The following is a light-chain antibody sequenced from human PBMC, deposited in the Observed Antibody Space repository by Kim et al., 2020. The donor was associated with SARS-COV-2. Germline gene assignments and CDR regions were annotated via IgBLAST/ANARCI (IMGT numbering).Light chain of an antibody. Sequence: SYELTQPPSVSVAPGKTASISCGGNNIGSKSVHWCQQKPGQAPVLVISYDSDRPSGIPERFSGSNSGNTATLTIRRVEAGDEADYYCQVWDSTIEHRVVFGGGTQLTVL. CDR3: QVWDSTIEHRVV. J-gene: IGLJ3*02. CDR2: YDS. CDR1: NIGSKS. V-gene: IGLV3-21*04.